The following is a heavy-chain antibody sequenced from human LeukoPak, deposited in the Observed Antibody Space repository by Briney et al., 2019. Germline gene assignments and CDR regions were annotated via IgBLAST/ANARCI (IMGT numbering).Heavy chain of an antibody. CDR2: INHSGST. Sequence: PSETLSLTCAVYGGSFSGYYWSWIRQPPGKGLEWIGEINHSGSTNYNPSLKSRVTISVDTSKNQFSLELSSVTAADTAVYYCARDPIAVAAGFDYWGQGTLVTVSS. D-gene: IGHD6-19*01. V-gene: IGHV4-34*01. CDR1: GGSFSGYY. CDR3: ARDPIAVAAGFDY. J-gene: IGHJ4*02.